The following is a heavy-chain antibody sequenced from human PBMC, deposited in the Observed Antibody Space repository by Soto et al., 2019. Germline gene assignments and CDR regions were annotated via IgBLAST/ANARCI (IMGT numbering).Heavy chain of an antibody. CDR3: ARDPRGAAPYYYYGMDV. V-gene: IGHV1-69*13. J-gene: IGHJ6*02. CDR1: GGTFSSYA. CDR2: IIPIFGTA. Sequence: SVKVSCKASGGTFSSYAISWVRQASGQGLEWMGGIIPIFGTANYAQKFQGRVTITADESTSTAYMELSSLGSEDTAVYYCARDPRGAAPYYYYGMDVWGQGTTVTVSS. D-gene: IGHD6-13*01.